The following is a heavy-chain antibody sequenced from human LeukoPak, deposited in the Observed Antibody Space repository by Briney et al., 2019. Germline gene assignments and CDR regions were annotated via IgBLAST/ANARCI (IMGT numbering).Heavy chain of an antibody. CDR1: GGSFSGYY. D-gene: IGHD3-16*02. V-gene: IGHV4-34*01. Sequence: SETLSLTCAVYGGSFSGYYWSWIRQPPGKGLEWIGEINHSGSTNYNPSLKSRVTISEDTSKNQFSLKLSSVTAADTAVYYCARGYDYVWGSYRSPPGYWGQGTLVTVSS. CDR2: INHSGST. J-gene: IGHJ4*02. CDR3: ARGYDYVWGSYRSPPGY.